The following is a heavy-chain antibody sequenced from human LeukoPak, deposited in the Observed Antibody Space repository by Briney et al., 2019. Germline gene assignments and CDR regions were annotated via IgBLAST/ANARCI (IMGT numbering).Heavy chain of an antibody. CDR1: GFTFSNAW. Sequence: TGGSLRLSCEASGFTFSNAWMTWVRQAPGKGLEWVGRIKSKIDGGTTDYAALVKDRFTISRDDSRNTLFLQMDRLESEDTAVYYCTTEKTTTLRNFDYWGNGTLVAVSS. D-gene: IGHD4-17*01. V-gene: IGHV3-15*01. CDR3: TTEKTTTLRNFDY. CDR2: IKSKIDGGTT. J-gene: IGHJ4*01.